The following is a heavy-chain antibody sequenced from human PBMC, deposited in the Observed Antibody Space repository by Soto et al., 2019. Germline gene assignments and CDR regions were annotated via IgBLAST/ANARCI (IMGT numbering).Heavy chain of an antibody. J-gene: IGHJ4*02. CDR1: GGSFFGYY. V-gene: IGHV4-34*01. CDR3: ARGGALGYCSSTSCSIDY. Sequence: SETLSLTCSVYGGSFFGYYWSWIRQPPGKGLEWIGKINHSGSTDYNPSLKSRVTISVDTSKNQLSLKLNSVTAADTAVYYCARGGALGYCSSTSCSIDYWGQGILVTVS. CDR2: INHSGST. D-gene: IGHD2-2*01.